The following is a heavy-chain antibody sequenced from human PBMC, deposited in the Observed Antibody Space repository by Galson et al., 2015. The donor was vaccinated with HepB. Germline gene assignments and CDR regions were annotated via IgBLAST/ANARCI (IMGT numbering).Heavy chain of an antibody. D-gene: IGHD3-10*01. V-gene: IGHV2-70*11. Sequence: PALVKPTQTLTLPCTFSGFSLSTSGMCVSWIRQPPGKALEWLARIDWDDDKYYSTSLKTRLTISKDTSKNQVVLTMTNMDPVDTATYYCARHYYGSGSYKGGNWFDPWGQGTLVTVSS. J-gene: IGHJ5*02. CDR1: GFSLSTSGMC. CDR3: ARHYYGSGSYKGGNWFDP. CDR2: IDWDDDK.